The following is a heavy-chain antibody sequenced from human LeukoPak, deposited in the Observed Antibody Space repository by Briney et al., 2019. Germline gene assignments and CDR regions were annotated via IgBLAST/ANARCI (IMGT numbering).Heavy chain of an antibody. D-gene: IGHD5-24*01. J-gene: IGHJ4*02. CDR3: ARLKRDGYNFDY. Sequence: RSGESLKISCKGSGYSFPIYWISWVRQMPGKGLEWMGRIDPSDSYTNYSPSSQGHVTISADKSITTAYLQWSSLRASDTAIYYCARLKRDGYNFDYWGQGTLVTVSS. CDR2: IDPSDSYT. V-gene: IGHV5-10-1*01. CDR1: GYSFPIYW.